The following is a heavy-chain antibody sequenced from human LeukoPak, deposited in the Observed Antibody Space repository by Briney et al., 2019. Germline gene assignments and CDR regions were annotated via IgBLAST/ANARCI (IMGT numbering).Heavy chain of an antibody. Sequence: PSETLSLTCAVYGGSFSGYYWSWIRQPPGKGLEWIGSIYYSGSTYYNPSLKSRVTISVDTSKNQFSLKLRSVTAADTAVYYCARPAETGYSYGYGYWGQGTLVTVSS. CDR1: GGSFSGYY. V-gene: IGHV4-34*01. D-gene: IGHD5-18*01. CDR3: ARPAETGYSYGYGY. CDR2: IYYSGST. J-gene: IGHJ4*02.